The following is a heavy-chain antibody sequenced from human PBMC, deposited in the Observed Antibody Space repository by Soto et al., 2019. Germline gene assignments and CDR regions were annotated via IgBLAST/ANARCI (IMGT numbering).Heavy chain of an antibody. D-gene: IGHD5-18*01. J-gene: IGHJ1*01. CDR3: VRGARGKDST. V-gene: IGHV3-7*01. CDR2: IRQDGGDQ. CDR1: GFTFTNYW. Sequence: EAQLVESGGGLVQPGGSLRLSCVASGFTFTNYWMHWVRQTAGKRLEWLADIRQDGGDQAYVDSVRSRFTISRDNAKNSWYLQMSSLTAADTAVYFCVRGARGKDSTWGRGTLVTVSS.